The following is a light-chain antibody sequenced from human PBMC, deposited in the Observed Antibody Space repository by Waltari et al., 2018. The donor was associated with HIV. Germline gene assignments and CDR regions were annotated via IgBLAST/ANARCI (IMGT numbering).Light chain of an antibody. CDR2: GEP. Sequence: EIVLTQSPGILSLSPGARATLSCRASQSVRSGYLAWYQHKPGQAPRLLIYGEPSRATGIPDRFSGSGSGTDFTLSINRLEPEDFAVYFCQQFYRPPYAFGQGTKLEIK. CDR3: QQFYRPPYA. V-gene: IGKV3-20*01. CDR1: QSVRSGY. J-gene: IGKJ2*01.